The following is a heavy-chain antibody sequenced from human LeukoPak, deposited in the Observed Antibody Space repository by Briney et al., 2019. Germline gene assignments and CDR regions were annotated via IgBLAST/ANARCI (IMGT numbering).Heavy chain of an antibody. D-gene: IGHD5-24*01. CDR3: AKDERGGYNSPFDY. CDR1: GFTFSSYG. Sequence: GGSLRLSCAASGFTFSSYGMSWVRQAPGKGLEWVSAISGSGGSTYYADSVKGRFTISRDNSENTLYLQMNSLRAEDTAVYYCAKDERGGYNSPFDYWGQGTLVTVSS. V-gene: IGHV3-23*01. CDR2: ISGSGGST. J-gene: IGHJ4*02.